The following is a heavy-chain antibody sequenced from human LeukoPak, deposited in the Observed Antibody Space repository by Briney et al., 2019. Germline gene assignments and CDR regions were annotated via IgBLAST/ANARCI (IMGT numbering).Heavy chain of an antibody. V-gene: IGHV3-23*01. CDR1: GFTFSNYA. D-gene: IGHD3-22*01. CDR2: ISGSGGRT. J-gene: IGHJ4*02. CDR3: ARDYQDSSGYYYFDY. Sequence: GGSLRLSCAASGFTFSNYAMSWVRQAPGKGLEWVSVISGSGGRTYYADSVKGRFTISRDNSRNTVYLQMTSLRAEDTAVYYCARDYQDSSGYYYFDYWGQGTLVTVSS.